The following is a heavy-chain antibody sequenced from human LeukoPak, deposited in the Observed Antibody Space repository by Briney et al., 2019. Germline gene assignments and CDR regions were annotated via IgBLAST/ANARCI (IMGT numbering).Heavy chain of an antibody. J-gene: IGHJ4*02. CDR3: ARDSGSYYGRL. D-gene: IGHD1-26*01. CDR1: GGSISSYY. Sequence: PSETLSLTCTVSGGSISSYYWSWIRQPPGKGLEWIGYIYYSGSTNYNPSLKSRVTISVDTSKNQFSLKLSSVTAADTAVYYCARDSGSYYGRLWGQGTLVTVSS. CDR2: IYYSGST. V-gene: IGHV4-59*01.